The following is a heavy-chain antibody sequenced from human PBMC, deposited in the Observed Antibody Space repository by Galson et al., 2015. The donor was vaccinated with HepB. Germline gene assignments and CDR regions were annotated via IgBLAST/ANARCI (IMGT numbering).Heavy chain of an antibody. CDR3: VKSEGGGSYSALDY. V-gene: IGHV3-23*01. J-gene: IGHJ4*02. D-gene: IGHD1-26*01. Sequence: PLRLSCAASGLTLSSYAMRWVRQAPGKGLEWVSAISGRGGSTYYADSAKGRFNISRDNSKNKLILQISSLRAEDTAVYYCVKSEGGGSYSALDYWGQGTLVTVSS. CDR1: GLTLSSYA. CDR2: ISGRGGST.